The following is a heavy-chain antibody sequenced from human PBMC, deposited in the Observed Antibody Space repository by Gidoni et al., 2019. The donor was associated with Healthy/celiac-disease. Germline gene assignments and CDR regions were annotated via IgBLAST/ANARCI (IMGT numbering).Heavy chain of an antibody. Sequence: QLQLQESGPGLVKPSETLSLTCTVSGGSISSSSYYWGWIRQPPGKGLEWIGSIYYSGSTYYNPSLKSRVTISVDTSKNQFSLKLSSVTAADTAVYYCATHIDSRGSGWNWFDPWGQGTLVTVSS. CDR3: ATHIDSRGSGWNWFDP. CDR1: GGSISSSSYY. J-gene: IGHJ5*02. CDR2: IYYSGST. V-gene: IGHV4-39*01. D-gene: IGHD3-10*01.